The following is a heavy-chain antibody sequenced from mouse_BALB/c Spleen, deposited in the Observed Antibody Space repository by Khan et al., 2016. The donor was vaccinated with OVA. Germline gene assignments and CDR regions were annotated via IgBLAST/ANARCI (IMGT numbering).Heavy chain of an antibody. Sequence: VQLKQSGPELMKPGASVKISCKASGYSFTSYYIQWVMQRHGKSLEWIGYIDPFSGGTTYNQTFKGKATLTVDKSSSTTYIHLITLTNDDSAVYYCTRHGYVAWFTYWGQGTLVTVSA. V-gene: IGHV1S135*01. CDR1: GYSFTSYY. CDR3: TRHGYVAWFTY. J-gene: IGHJ3*01. D-gene: IGHD2-2*01. CDR2: IDPFSGGT.